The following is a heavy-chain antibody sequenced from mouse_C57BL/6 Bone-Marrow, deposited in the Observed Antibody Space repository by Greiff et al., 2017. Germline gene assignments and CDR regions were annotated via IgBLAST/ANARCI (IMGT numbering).Heavy chain of an antibody. Sequence: VQLNESGAALVRPGASVKLSCTASGFNIKDDYMHWVKQRPEQGLEWLGWIDPENGDTAYASKFQGKATITVDTSSNTAYLQLSRLTSEDTAVYYCTRIAYWGQGTLVTVSA. CDR3: TRIAY. CDR1: GFNIKDDY. J-gene: IGHJ3*01. CDR2: IDPENGDT. V-gene: IGHV14-4*01.